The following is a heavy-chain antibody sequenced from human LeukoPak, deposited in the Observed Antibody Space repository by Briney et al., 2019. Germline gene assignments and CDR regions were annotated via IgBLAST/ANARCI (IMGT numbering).Heavy chain of an antibody. V-gene: IGHV3-30-3*01. J-gene: IGHJ4*02. CDR3: ARDNYDSSGYPYY. D-gene: IGHD3-22*01. CDR1: GFTFSSYA. Sequence: GGSLRLSCAASGFTFSSYAMHWVRQAPGKGLEWVAVISYDGSNKYYADSVKGRFTISRDNSKNTLYLQMNSLRAEDTAVYYCARDNYDSSGYPYYWGQETLVTVSS. CDR2: ISYDGSNK.